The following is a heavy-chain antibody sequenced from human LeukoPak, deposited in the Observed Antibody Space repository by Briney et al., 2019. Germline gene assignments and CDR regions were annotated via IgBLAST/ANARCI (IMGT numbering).Heavy chain of an antibody. CDR1: GFTFNSYG. CDR3: ARVLYGDSGYFDY. J-gene: IGHJ4*02. D-gene: IGHD4-17*01. Sequence: GGSLRLSCAASGFTFNSYGMHWVRQAPGKGLEWVAVMWYDGSNKYYADSVKGRFTISRDNAKNSLYLQMNSLRAEDTAVYYCARVLYGDSGYFDYWGQGTLVTVSS. V-gene: IGHV3-33*03. CDR2: MWYDGSNK.